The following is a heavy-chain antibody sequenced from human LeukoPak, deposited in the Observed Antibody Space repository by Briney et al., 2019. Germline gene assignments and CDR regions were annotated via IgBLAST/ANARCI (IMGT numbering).Heavy chain of an antibody. D-gene: IGHD2/OR15-2a*01. J-gene: IGHJ3*02. CDR2: MYYSGSF. V-gene: IGHV4-59*13. CDR1: GGSIRGYY. CDR3: ARAPFTGDAFDI. Sequence: SETLSLTCAVSGGSIRGYYWSWIRQPPGKGLEWIGYMYYSGSFNYNPSLKSRVTISGDTSKNHLSLNLIYVIAADTAVYYCARAPFTGDAFDIWGQGTMVTVSS.